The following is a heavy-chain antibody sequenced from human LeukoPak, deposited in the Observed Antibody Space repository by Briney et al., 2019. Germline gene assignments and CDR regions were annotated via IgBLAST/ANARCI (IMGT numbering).Heavy chain of an antibody. CDR2: MKEDGSEK. CDR3: ARARDIDY. D-gene: IGHD5-24*01. Sequence: GGSLRLSCAASGFTFSNYWMTWDRQAPGKGLEWVASMKEDGSEKYYVDSVRGRFTISRDNAENSLYLQMNSLRAEDTAVYYCARARDIDYWGQGTLVTVSS. CDR1: GFTFSNYW. V-gene: IGHV3-7*03. J-gene: IGHJ4*02.